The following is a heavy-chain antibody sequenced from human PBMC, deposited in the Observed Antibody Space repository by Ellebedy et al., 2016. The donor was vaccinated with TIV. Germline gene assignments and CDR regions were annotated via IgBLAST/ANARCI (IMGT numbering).Heavy chain of an antibody. CDR2: IYYSGST. V-gene: IGHV4-31*03. J-gene: IGHJ4*02. Sequence: SETLSLTRTVSGGSISSGGYFWSWIRQHPGKGLEWIGYIYYSGSTSYNPSLKSRVTISVDTSKKQFSLKLSSVTAADTAVYYCARSPGRNDYTIFNWGQGTLVTVSS. D-gene: IGHD4-11*01. CDR1: GGSISSGGYF. CDR3: ARSPGRNDYTIFN.